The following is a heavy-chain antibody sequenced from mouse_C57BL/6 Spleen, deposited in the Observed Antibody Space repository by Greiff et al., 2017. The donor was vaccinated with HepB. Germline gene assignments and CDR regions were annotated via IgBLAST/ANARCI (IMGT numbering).Heavy chain of an antibody. V-gene: IGHV1-66*01. CDR2: IYPGSGNT. Sequence: VQLQQSGPELVKPGASVKISCKASGYSFTSYYIHWVKQRPGQGLEWIGWIYPGSGNTKYNEKFKGKATLTADTSSGTAYMQLSSLTSEDSAVYYCASTTLFAYWGQGTLVTVSA. CDR1: GYSFTSYY. D-gene: IGHD2-12*01. CDR3: ASTTLFAY. J-gene: IGHJ3*01.